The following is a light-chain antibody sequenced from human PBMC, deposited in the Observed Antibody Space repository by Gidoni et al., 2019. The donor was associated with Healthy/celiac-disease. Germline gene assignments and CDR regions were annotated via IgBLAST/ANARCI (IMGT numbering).Light chain of an antibody. Sequence: EIVMTQSPATLSVSPGERATLSCMASQSVSSKLAWYKQKPGQAPRLLLYGASNRATGITARFSGSGSGKEFTLTISSLQSEDFAVYYCQQDNNWYTFGQXTKLEIK. CDR2: GAS. J-gene: IGKJ2*01. CDR1: QSVSSK. V-gene: IGKV3-15*01. CDR3: QQDNNWYT.